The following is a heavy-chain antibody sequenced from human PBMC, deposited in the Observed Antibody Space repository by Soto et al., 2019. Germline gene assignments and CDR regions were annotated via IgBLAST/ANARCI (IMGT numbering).Heavy chain of an antibody. D-gene: IGHD5-18*01. V-gene: IGHV3-7*01. CDR2: IKQDGSEK. Sequence: EVQLVESGGGLVQPGGSLRLSCAASGLTFTSYWMSWVRQAPGKGLEWVANIKQDGSEKYYVDSVKGRFTISRDNAKNSLYLQMNSLRAEDTAVYYCARARSRGYNYGYCLDSWGQGTLVTVSS. CDR3: ARARSRGYNYGYCLDS. CDR1: GLTFTSYW. J-gene: IGHJ4*02.